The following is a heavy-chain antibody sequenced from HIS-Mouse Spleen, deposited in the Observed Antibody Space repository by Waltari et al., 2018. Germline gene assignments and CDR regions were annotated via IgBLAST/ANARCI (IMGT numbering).Heavy chain of an antibody. CDR2: KSYDGSNK. V-gene: IGHV3-30*18. CDR1: GFTFSSYG. CDR3: AKDKHHAFDY. Sequence: QVQLVESGGGVVQPGRSLRLSCAASGFTFSSYGMHWVRQAPGKGWEWVAVKSYDGSNKYYADSVKGRFTISRDNSKNTLYLQMNSLRAEDTAVYYCAKDKHHAFDYWGQGTLVTVSS. J-gene: IGHJ4*02.